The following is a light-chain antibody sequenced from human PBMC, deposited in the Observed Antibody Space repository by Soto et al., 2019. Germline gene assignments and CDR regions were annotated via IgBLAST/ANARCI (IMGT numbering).Light chain of an antibody. CDR1: QSIGSY. J-gene: IGKJ1*01. CDR3: QQSYSTPWT. CDR2: AAS. V-gene: IGKV1-39*01. Sequence: DIQMTQSPSSLSASVGDRFTITCRSSQSIGSYFNWYQQKPGKAPKLLIYAASALESGVPSRFSGSGSGTDFTLTISSLQPGDFATYYCQQSYSTPWTFGQGTKVDI.